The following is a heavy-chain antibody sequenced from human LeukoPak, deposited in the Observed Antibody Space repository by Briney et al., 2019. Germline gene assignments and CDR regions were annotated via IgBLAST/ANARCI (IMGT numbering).Heavy chain of an antibody. V-gene: IGHV1-2*02. Sequence: ASVKVSCKGAGYTFTAYYMHWVRQAPGQGLEWMGWTNPNSGGTNYAQKIQGRVTMTRDTSISTAYMELSRLRSDDTAVYYCARVRQDPWRYSGYDFRGGPADYWGQGTLVTVSS. CDR3: ARVRQDPWRYSGYDFRGGPADY. CDR1: GYTFTAYY. J-gene: IGHJ4*02. CDR2: TNPNSGGT. D-gene: IGHD5-12*01.